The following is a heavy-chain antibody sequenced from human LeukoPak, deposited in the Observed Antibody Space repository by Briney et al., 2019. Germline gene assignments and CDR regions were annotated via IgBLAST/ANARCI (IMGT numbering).Heavy chain of an antibody. CDR2: IYHSGST. CDR3: ARDYGDYEGTHDAFDI. V-gene: IGHV4-38-2*02. J-gene: IGHJ3*02. D-gene: IGHD4-17*01. Sequence: SETLSLTCTVSGYSISSGYYWGWIRRPPGKGLEWIGSIYHSGSTYYNPSLKSRVTISVDTSKNQFSLKLSSVTAADTTVYYCARDYGDYEGTHDAFDIWGQGTMVTVSS. CDR1: GYSISSGYY.